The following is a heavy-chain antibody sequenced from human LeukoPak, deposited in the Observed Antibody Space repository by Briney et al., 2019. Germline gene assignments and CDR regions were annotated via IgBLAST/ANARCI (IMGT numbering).Heavy chain of an antibody. Sequence: GGSLKLSCAASGLTFSGSGIHWVRQASGKGLERLGRIGRQGDSDATRYAASLKGKFTISRVDSRNTAYLQMNSLKTEDTAVYYCAGDYNFLTGLNYWGQGTLVTVSS. CDR3: AGDYNFLTGLNY. V-gene: IGHV3-73*01. J-gene: IGHJ4*02. D-gene: IGHD3-9*01. CDR1: GLTFSGSG. CDR2: IGRQGDSDAT.